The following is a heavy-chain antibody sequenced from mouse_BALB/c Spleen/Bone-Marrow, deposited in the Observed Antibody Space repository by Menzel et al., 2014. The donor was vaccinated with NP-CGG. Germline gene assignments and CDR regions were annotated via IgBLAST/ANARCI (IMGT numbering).Heavy chain of an antibody. Sequence: VQLQESGAELVKPGASVKLSCKASGYTFTSYYLYWVKQRPGQGLEWIGEINPSNGGTNFNERFKSKASLTVGKSSSTAYMQLNSLTSEESAVYYCTRRSLLSDFYSMDYWGQGTSVTVSS. CDR2: INPSNGGT. CDR1: GYTFTSYY. CDR3: TRRSLLSDFYSMDY. V-gene: IGHV1S81*02. D-gene: IGHD2-10*01. J-gene: IGHJ4*01.